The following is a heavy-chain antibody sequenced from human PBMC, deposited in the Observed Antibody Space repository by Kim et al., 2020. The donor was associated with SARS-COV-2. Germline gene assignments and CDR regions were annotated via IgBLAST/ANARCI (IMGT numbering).Heavy chain of an antibody. Sequence: GGSLRLSCVASGYTFSSFGMHWVRQAPGKGLEWVAMIDYDGSQESYAESVKGRFRIVKDGSRSTVFLQMDSLRVEDSALYFCARDSRHIAVVTAMGSNFYLDFWGQGTPVTVSS. D-gene: IGHD2-21*02. CDR3: ARDSRHIAVVTAMGSNFYLDF. CDR1: GYTFSSFG. V-gene: IGHV3-33*01. CDR2: IDYDGSQE. J-gene: IGHJ4*02.